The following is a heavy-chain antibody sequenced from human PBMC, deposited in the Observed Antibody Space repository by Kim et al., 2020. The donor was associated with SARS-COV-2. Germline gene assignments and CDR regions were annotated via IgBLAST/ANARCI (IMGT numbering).Heavy chain of an antibody. D-gene: IGHD6-13*01. CDR1: GFTFSSYW. Sequence: GGSLRLSCAASGFTFSSYWMTWVRQAPGKGLEWVANIKEYGSEEYYVDSVKGRFTISRDNAKNSLYLQMNSLRAEDTAVYYCAKMSENIVAAGSFDSWGQGTLVTASS. CDR3: AKMSENIVAAGSFDS. CDR2: IKEYGSEE. V-gene: IGHV3-7*03. J-gene: IGHJ4*02.